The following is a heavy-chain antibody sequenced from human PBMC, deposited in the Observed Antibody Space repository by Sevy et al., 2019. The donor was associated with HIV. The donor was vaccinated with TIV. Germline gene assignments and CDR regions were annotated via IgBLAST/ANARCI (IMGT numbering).Heavy chain of an antibody. CDR2: ISNSGTTI. J-gene: IGHJ4*02. Sequence: GGSLRLSCAASGFTFSTYGMHWVRQAPGKGLEWVSYISNSGTTISYSDSVKGRFTISRDNARNSLYLQMNSLRAEDTAVYYCARDLPPSATTVAHFDCWGQGTLVTVSS. V-gene: IGHV3-48*04. CDR3: ARDLPPSATTVAHFDC. D-gene: IGHD4-17*01. CDR1: GFTFSTYG.